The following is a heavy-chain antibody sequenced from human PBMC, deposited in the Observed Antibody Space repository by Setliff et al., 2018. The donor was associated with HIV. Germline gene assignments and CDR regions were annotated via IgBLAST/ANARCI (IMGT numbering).Heavy chain of an antibody. J-gene: IGHJ6*03. V-gene: IGHV1-18*01. CDR2: ISEYNGDT. Sequence: ASVKVSCKASGYTFTSYGISWVRQDPGQGLEWMGWISEYNGDTKYAQKLQGRVTMTKDTSTSTAYMELRSLRSDDTAVYYCARDSSFNMDVWGKGTTVTVSS. CDR3: ARDSSFNMDV. CDR1: GYTFTSYG.